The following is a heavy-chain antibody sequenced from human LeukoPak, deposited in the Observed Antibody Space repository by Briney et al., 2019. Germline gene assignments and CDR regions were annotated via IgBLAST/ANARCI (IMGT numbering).Heavy chain of an antibody. J-gene: IGHJ3*02. CDR1: GFTLSGHS. V-gene: IGHV3-21*01. D-gene: IGHD3-3*01. CDR2: ISPTSAYI. Sequence: GGSLRLSCAATGFTLSGHSMNWVRQAPGKGLDWVSSISPTSAYIYYQDSVKGRFTISRDNAKNSLYLQMNSLRAEDTAVYYCARDLDFWSGLPHHHAFDIWGQGTMVTVSS. CDR3: ARDLDFWSGLPHHHAFDI.